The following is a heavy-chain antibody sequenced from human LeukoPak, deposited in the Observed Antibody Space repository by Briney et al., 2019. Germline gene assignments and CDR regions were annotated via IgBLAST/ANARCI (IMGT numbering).Heavy chain of an antibody. Sequence: PGGSLRLSCVASGFTFSRYWMSWVRQAPGKGLEWVASIKQDGSEIYYVESVRGRLTISRDNAKNSLYLQMNSLRAEDTAVYYCARAHFWGQGTLVTVSS. CDR3: ARAHF. V-gene: IGHV3-7*01. J-gene: IGHJ4*02. CDR2: IKQDGSEI. CDR1: GFTFSRYW.